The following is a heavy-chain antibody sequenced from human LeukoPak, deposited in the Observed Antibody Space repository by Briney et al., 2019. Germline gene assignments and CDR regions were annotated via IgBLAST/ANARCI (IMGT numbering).Heavy chain of an antibody. CDR2: ISYDGSNK. CDR1: GFTFSSYG. D-gene: IGHD3-3*01. CDR3: AKVGSHYDLDY. V-gene: IGHV3-30*18. J-gene: IGHJ4*02. Sequence: GGSLRLSCAASGFTFSSYGMRWVRQAPGKGLEWVAVISYDGSNKYYADSVKGRFTISRDNSKNTLYLQMNSLRAEDTAVYYCAKVGSHYDLDYWGQGTLVTVSS.